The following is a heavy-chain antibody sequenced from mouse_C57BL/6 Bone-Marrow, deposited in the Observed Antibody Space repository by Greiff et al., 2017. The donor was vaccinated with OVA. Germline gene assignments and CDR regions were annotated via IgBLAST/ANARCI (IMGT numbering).Heavy chain of an antibody. CDR3: ARSELGRNYAMDY. Sequence: VQLQQSGAELAKPGASVKLSCKASGYTFTSYWMHWVKQRPGQGLEWIGYINPSSGYPKYNQKFKDKATLTADKSSSTAYMQLSSLTYEDSAVYYCARSELGRNYAMDYWGQGTSVTVSS. D-gene: IGHD4-1*01. CDR1: GYTFTSYW. CDR2: INPSSGYP. V-gene: IGHV1-7*01. J-gene: IGHJ4*01.